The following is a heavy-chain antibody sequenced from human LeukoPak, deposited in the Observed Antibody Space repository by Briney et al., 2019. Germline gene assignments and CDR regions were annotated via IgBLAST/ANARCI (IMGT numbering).Heavy chain of an antibody. D-gene: IGHD3-10*01. CDR1: GYTFTGYY. CDR3: ARSDYYGSGSYGY. Sequence: ASVKVSCKASGYTFTGYYMHWVRQAPGQGLEWMGWINPNSGGTNYAQKLQGRVTMTRDTSISTAYMELSRLRSDDTAVYYCARSDYYGSGSYGYWGQGTLVTVSS. J-gene: IGHJ4*02. V-gene: IGHV1-2*02. CDR2: INPNSGGT.